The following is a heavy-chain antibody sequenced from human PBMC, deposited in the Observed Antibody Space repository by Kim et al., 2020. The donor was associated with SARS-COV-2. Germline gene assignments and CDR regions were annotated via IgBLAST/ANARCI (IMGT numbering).Heavy chain of an antibody. Sequence: GGSLRLSCAASGFTFSNAWMSWVRQAPGKGLEWVGRIKSKTDGGTTDYVAPVKGRFTISRDDSKNTLYLQMNSLKTEDTAVYYCTTDLYTMSLRLGYYYYGMDVWGQGTTVTVSS. CDR2: IKSKTDGGTT. D-gene: IGHD2-2*02. CDR1: GFTFSNAW. J-gene: IGHJ6*02. V-gene: IGHV3-15*01. CDR3: TTDLYTMSLRLGYYYYGMDV.